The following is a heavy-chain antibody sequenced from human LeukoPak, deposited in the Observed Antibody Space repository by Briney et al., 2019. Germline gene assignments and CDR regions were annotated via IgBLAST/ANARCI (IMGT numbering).Heavy chain of an antibody. V-gene: IGHV4-39*02. CDR1: GDSITNSNYF. CDR2: VFYNGNT. CDR3: ARDGIEYSSSFDY. J-gene: IGHJ4*02. D-gene: IGHD6-6*01. Sequence: SETLSLTCTVSGDSITNSNYFWGWIRQPPGQGLEWIGEVFYNGNTHYNPSLKSRVTISVDTSKNQFSLKLSSVTAADTAVYYCARDGIEYSSSFDYWGQGTLVTVSS.